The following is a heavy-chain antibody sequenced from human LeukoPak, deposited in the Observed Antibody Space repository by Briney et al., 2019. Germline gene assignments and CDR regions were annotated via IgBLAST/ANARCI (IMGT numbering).Heavy chain of an antibody. J-gene: IGHJ5*02. D-gene: IGHD4-17*01. CDR2: ISSSSSYI. CDR1: GFTFSSYS. V-gene: IGHV3-21*01. Sequence: GGSLRLSCAASGFTFSSYSMNWVRQAPGKGLEWVSSISSSSSYIYYADSVKGRFTISRDNAKNSLYLQMNSLRAEDTAVYYCARLGTMTTVTHQFDPWGQGTLVTVSS. CDR3: ARLGTMTTVTHQFDP.